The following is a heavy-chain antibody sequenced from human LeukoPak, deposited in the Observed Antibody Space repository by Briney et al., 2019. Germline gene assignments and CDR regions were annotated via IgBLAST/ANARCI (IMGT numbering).Heavy chain of an antibody. Sequence: GGSLRLSCAASGFTFSSYGMHWVRQAPGKGLEWVAVISYDGSNKYYADSVKGRFTISRDNSKNTLYLQMNSLRAEDTAVYYCAKDLGGYADPFGYWGQGTLVTVSS. CDR1: GFTFSSYG. D-gene: IGHD5-12*01. CDR3: AKDLGGYADPFGY. J-gene: IGHJ4*02. CDR2: ISYDGSNK. V-gene: IGHV3-30*18.